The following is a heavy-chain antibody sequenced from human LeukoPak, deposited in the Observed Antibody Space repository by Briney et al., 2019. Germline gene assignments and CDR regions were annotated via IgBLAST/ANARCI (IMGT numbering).Heavy chain of an antibody. Sequence: ASVKVSCKASGYTFTGYYMHWVRQAPGQGLEWMGWINPNSGGTNYAQKFQGRVTMTRDTSISTAYMELSRLRSDDTAVYYCARTGTLRYFGWLRYERGNYYYYMDVWGKGTTVTISS. CDR3: ARTGTLRYFGWLRYERGNYYYYMDV. V-gene: IGHV1-2*02. CDR2: INPNSGGT. J-gene: IGHJ6*03. CDR1: GYTFTGYY. D-gene: IGHD3-9*01.